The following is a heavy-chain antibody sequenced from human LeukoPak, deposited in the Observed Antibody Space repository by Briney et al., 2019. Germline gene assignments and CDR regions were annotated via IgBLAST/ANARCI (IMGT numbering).Heavy chain of an antibody. CDR1: GGTFSSYA. D-gene: IGHD6-25*01. Sequence: SVKVSCKASGGTFSSYAISWVRQAPGQGLEWMGGIIPIFGTANYAQKFQGRVTITADKSTSTAYMELSSLRSEDTAVYYCARDQTSATYYYYMDVWGKGTTVTVSS. CDR2: IIPIFGTA. CDR3: ARDQTSATYYYYMDV. V-gene: IGHV1-69*06. J-gene: IGHJ6*03.